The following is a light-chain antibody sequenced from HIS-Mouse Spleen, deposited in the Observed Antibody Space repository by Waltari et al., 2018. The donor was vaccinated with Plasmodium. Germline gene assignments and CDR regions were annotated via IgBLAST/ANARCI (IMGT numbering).Light chain of an antibody. CDR1: NIGSQT. CDR2: RDS. Sequence: SYELTQPLSVSVALGQPARITCGGNNIGSQTVHWYQQKPGQAPVLVLHRDSNRPSGIPERFSGSNSGNTATLTISRAQAGDEADYYCQVWDSSTVFGGGTKLTVL. J-gene: IGLJ3*02. V-gene: IGLV3-9*01. CDR3: QVWDSSTV.